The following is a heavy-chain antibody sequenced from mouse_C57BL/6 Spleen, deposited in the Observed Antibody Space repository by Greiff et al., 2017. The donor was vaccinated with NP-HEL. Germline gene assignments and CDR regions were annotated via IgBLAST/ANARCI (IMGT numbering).Heavy chain of an antibody. CDR1: GYTFTSYW. J-gene: IGHJ4*01. CDR3: ARRWSTVDYYAMDY. D-gene: IGHD1-1*01. V-gene: IGHV1-59*01. CDR2: IDPSDSYT. Sequence: QVQLQQPGAELVRPGTSVKLSCKASGYTFTSYWMHWVKQRPGQGLEWIGVIDPSDSYTNYNQKFKGKATLTVDTSSSTAYMQLSSLTSEDSAVYYCARRWSTVDYYAMDYWGQGTSVTVSS.